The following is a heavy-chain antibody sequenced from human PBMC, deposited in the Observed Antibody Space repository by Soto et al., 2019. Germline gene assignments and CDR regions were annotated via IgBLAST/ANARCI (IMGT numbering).Heavy chain of an antibody. Sequence: VQLVETGGDLIQPGGSLRLSCAASGFTVSSDSMTWVRQAPGKGLEWISIIYSDNNTDYADSVKGRFSISRDTSKNILYLQMNSLRAEDTAEYYCARHYSAMGVWGQGTTVPVSS. CDR3: ARHYSAMGV. J-gene: IGHJ6*02. CDR1: GFTVSSDS. CDR2: IYSDNNT. V-gene: IGHV3-53*02.